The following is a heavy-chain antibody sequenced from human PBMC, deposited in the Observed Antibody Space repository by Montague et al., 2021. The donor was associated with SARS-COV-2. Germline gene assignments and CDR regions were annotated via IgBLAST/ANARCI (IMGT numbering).Heavy chain of an antibody. CDR3: ARDLNEYSSSGGFDY. CDR1: SGSISNSSYY. CDR2: IYYSGST. J-gene: IGHJ4*02. V-gene: IGHV4-39*07. Sequence: SETLSLTCTVSSGSISNSSYYWGWIRQPPGKGLEWIGSIYYSGSTYYNPSLKSRVTISVDTSKNQFSLKLSSVTAADTAVYYCARDLNEYSSSGGFDYWGQGTLVTVSS. D-gene: IGHD6-6*01.